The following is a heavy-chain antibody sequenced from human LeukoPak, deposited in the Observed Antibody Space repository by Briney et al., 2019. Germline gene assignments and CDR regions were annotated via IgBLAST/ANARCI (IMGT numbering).Heavy chain of an antibody. V-gene: IGHV1-8*01. CDR3: ARTLNYYDSSGYLWYHYYMDV. D-gene: IGHD3-22*01. CDR2: MNPNSGNT. J-gene: IGHJ6*03. Sequence: ASVKVSCEASGYTFTSYDINWVRQATGQGLEWMGWMNPNSGNTGYAQKLQGRVTMTTDTSTSTAYMELRSLRSDDTAVYYCARTLNYYDSSGYLWYHYYMDVWGKGTTVTVSS. CDR1: GYTFTSYD.